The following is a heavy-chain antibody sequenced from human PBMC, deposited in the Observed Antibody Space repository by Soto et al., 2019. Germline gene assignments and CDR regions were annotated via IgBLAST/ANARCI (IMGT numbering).Heavy chain of an antibody. D-gene: IGHD3-3*01. Sequence: QVQLQQWGAGLLKPSDTLSLTCAVYGGSFSGYYWSWIRQPPGKGLEWIGEINHSGSTNYNPSLKSRVTISVDTSKNQFSLKLSSVTAADTAVYYCARRITIFGVVRGGIDPWGQGTLVTVSS. CDR3: ARRITIFGVVRGGIDP. CDR1: GGSFSGYY. CDR2: INHSGST. J-gene: IGHJ5*02. V-gene: IGHV4-34*01.